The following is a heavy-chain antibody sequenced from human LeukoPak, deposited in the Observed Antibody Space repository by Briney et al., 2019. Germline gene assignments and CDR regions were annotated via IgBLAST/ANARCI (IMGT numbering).Heavy chain of an antibody. CDR3: ATDWRGDSSGYAAFDI. V-gene: IGHV1-2*02. D-gene: IGHD3-22*01. J-gene: IGHJ3*02. CDR1: GYTFTGYY. CDR2: INPNSGGT. Sequence: ASVKVSCKASGYTFTGYYMHWVRQAPGQGLEWMGWINPNSGGTNYAQKFQGRVTMTRDTSISTAYMELSRLRSDDTAVYYCATDWRGDSSGYAAFDIWGQGTMVTVSS.